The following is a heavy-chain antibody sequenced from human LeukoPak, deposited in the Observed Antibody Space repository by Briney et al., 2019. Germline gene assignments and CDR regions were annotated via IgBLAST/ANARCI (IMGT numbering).Heavy chain of an antibody. J-gene: IGHJ5*02. CDR3: AREYYYDSNWFDP. CDR1: GDSISSGDYY. CDR2: IYTSGST. V-gene: IGHV4-61*02. Sequence: SETLSLTCTVSGDSISSGDYYWSWIRQPAGKGLEWIGRIYTSGSTNYNPSLKSRVTMSVDTSKNQFSLKLSSVTAADTAVYYCAREYYYDSNWFDPWGQGTLVTVSS. D-gene: IGHD3-22*01.